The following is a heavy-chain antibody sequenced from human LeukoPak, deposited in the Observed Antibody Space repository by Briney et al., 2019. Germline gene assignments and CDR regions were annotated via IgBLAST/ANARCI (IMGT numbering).Heavy chain of an antibody. Sequence: SVKVSCEASGGTFSSYAISWVRQAPGQGLEWMGRIIPIFGTANYAQKFQGRVTITTDESTSTAYMELSSLRSEDTAVYYCARGVRVGATAYYFDYWGQGTLVTVSS. CDR3: ARGVRVGATAYYFDY. V-gene: IGHV1-69*05. CDR1: GGTFSSYA. D-gene: IGHD1-26*01. CDR2: IIPIFGTA. J-gene: IGHJ4*02.